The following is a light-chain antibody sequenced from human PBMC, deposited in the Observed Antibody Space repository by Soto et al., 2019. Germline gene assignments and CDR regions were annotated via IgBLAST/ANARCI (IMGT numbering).Light chain of an antibody. V-gene: IGLV2-11*01. CDR1: SSDVGGYNY. J-gene: IGLJ1*01. Sequence: QSALTQPRSVSGSPGQSVTISCTGTSSDVGGYNYVSWYQQHPGKAPKLMIYDVNKWPSGVPDRFSGSKSGNTASLTISGLQAEDEADYYCSSYTSSSTLYVFGTGTKLTVL. CDR2: DVN. CDR3: SSYTSSSTLYV.